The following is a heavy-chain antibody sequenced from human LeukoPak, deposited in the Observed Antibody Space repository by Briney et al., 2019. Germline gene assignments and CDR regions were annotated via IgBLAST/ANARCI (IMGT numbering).Heavy chain of an antibody. J-gene: IGHJ3*02. CDR1: GFTFDDYG. CDR2: ISWNTGNI. CDR3: ARGIQPPKYYGSGSDTFDI. V-gene: IGHV3-9*01. D-gene: IGHD3-10*01. Sequence: GGSLRLSCATSGFTFDDYGMHWVRQVPGEGLEWVSGISWNTGNIAYADSVKGRFTISRDNSKNTVYLQMNSLRTEDTSVYYCARGIQPPKYYGSGSDTFDIWGQGTMVTVSS.